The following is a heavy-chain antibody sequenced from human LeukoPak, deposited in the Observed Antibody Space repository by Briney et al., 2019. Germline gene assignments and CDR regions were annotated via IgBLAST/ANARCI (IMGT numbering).Heavy chain of an antibody. CDR3: ARIAAAGPKYYYYYYMDV. CDR2: IYYSGST. D-gene: IGHD6-13*01. V-gene: IGHV4-59*08. CDR1: GGPISSYY. Sequence: KTSETLSLTCTVSGGPISSYYWSWIRQPPGKGLEWIGYIYYSGSTNYNPSLKSRVTISVDTSKNQFSLKLSSVTAADTAVYYCARIAAAGPKYYYYYYMDVWGKGTTVTVSS. J-gene: IGHJ6*03.